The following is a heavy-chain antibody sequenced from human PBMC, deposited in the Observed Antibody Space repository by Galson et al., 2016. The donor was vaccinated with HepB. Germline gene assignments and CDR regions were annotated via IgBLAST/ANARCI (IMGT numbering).Heavy chain of an antibody. J-gene: IGHJ4*02. CDR3: ARPVNRVGTGY. D-gene: IGHD6-13*01. Sequence: SVKVSCKASGYTFTPYDIYWVRQAPGQGLEWMGWINPNNGDTMYAQNFRGRVTLTRDTSISTAYMELDSLTSDDTAVYYCARPVNRVGTGYWGQGTLGTVSS. CDR2: INPNNGDT. V-gene: IGHV1-2*02. CDR1: GYTFTPYD.